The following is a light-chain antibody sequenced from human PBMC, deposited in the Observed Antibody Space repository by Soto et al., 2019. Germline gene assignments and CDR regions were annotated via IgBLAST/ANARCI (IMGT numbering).Light chain of an antibody. CDR3: QQYNKRPVT. CDR1: QSVSSSY. J-gene: IGKJ1*01. V-gene: IGKV3D-7*01. Sequence: LNLSVGTLSLKPGERATLSCRASQSVSSSYLAWYQQKPGQAPRLLIYGASTRATGIPARFSGSGSGTDFTLTISSLQSEDFAVYYCQQYNKRPVTFGQRTNVDIK. CDR2: GAS.